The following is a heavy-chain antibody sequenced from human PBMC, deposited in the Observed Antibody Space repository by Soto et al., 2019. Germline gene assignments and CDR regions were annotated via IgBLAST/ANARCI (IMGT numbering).Heavy chain of an antibody. J-gene: IGHJ4*02. D-gene: IGHD3-3*01. V-gene: IGHV2-5*02. CDR1: GFSLTTSGVG. CDR2: IYWDDDK. CDR3: AHRVLRTVFGLVTTTAIYFDF. Sequence: QITLNESGPTVVRPTETLTLTCRFSGFSLTTSGVGVGWIRQSPGKAPEVLALIYWDDDKRYSASLKSRLTITKDTSKNQVVLTVSDLDPTDTATYYCAHRVLRTVFGLVTTTAIYFDFWGQGTPVAVSS.